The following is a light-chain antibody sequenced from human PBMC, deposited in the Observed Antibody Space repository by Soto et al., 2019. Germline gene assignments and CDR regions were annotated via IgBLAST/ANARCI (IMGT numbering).Light chain of an antibody. CDR2: DAS. CDR1: QTVSSY. Sequence: EIVLTQSPATLSLSPVERATLSCRASQTVSSYLLWYQQKPGQAPRLLIYDASNRATGIPARFSGSGSETDFTLTISGLEPEDFSVYYCQQRDKWPITFGQGTRLEI. J-gene: IGKJ5*01. CDR3: QQRDKWPIT. V-gene: IGKV3-11*01.